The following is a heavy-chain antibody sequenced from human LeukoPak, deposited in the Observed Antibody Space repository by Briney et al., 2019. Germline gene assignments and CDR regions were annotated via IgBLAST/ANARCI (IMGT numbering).Heavy chain of an antibody. CDR1: GFSLSNYW. CDR3: ATLVATTRFDY. V-gene: IGHV3-7*01. Sequence: PGGSLSPSCAASGFSLSNYWMSWVRQAPGKGLEWVANIKQDGSEKYYVDSVKGRFTVSRDNAKNSLFLQMNSLRVEDTAVYYCATLVATTRFDYWGQGTLATVSS. CDR2: IKQDGSEK. D-gene: IGHD5-12*01. J-gene: IGHJ4*02.